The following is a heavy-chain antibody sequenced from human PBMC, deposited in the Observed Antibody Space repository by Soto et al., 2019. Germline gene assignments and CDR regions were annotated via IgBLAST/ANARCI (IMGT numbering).Heavy chain of an antibody. V-gene: IGHV1-69*13. CDR2: IIPIFGTA. CDR3: ARGPPYDILTGVCP. CDR1: GGTFSSYA. Sequence: VKVSCKASGGTFSSYAISWVGQAPGQGLEWMGGIIPIFGTANYAQKFQGRVTITADESTRTAYMELSSLRSEDTAVYYCARGPPYDILTGVCPWGQGTLVTVSS. D-gene: IGHD3-9*01. J-gene: IGHJ5*02.